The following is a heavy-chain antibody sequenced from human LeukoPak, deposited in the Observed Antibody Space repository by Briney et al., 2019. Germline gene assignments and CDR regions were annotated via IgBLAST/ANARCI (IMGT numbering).Heavy chain of an antibody. CDR3: TRDQRLWFGESVGFDY. CDR2: IRSKAYGGTT. V-gene: IGHV3-49*03. D-gene: IGHD3-10*01. Sequence: PGGSLRLSCTASGFTFGDYAMSWFRQAPGKGLEWVGFIRSKAYGGTTEYAASVKGRFTISRDDSKSIAYLQMNSLKTEDTAVYYCTRDQRLWFGESVGFDYWGQGTLVTVSS. CDR1: GFTFGDYA. J-gene: IGHJ4*02.